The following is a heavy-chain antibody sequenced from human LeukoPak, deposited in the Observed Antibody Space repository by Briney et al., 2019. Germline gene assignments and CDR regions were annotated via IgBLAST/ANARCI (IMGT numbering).Heavy chain of an antibody. CDR3: AKDRPYYYDSSGYYFRYYFDY. Sequence: GGSLRLSCAASGFTFSSYAMSWVRQAPGKGLEWVSAISGSGGSTYYADSVKGRFTISRDNSKNTLYLQMNSLRAEDTAVYYCAKDRPYYYDSSGYYFRYYFDYWGQGTWSPSPQ. V-gene: IGHV3-23*01. D-gene: IGHD3-22*01. J-gene: IGHJ4*02. CDR1: GFTFSSYA. CDR2: ISGSGGST.